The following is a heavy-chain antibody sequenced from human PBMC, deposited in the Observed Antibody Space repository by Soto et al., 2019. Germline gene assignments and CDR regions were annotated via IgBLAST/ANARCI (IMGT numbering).Heavy chain of an antibody. V-gene: IGHV1-69*06. CDR3: ARNRHPPPYYYDSSGYYRAFDI. CDR2: IIPIFGTA. D-gene: IGHD3-22*01. Sequence: QVQLVQSGAEVKKPGSSVKVSCKASGGTFSSYAISWVRQAPGQGLEWMGGIIPIFGTANYAQKFQGRVQISADKSTSTGYMDLSSLRSEDTAVYYCARNRHPPPYYYDSSGYYRAFDIWGQGTMVTVSS. J-gene: IGHJ3*02. CDR1: GGTFSSYA.